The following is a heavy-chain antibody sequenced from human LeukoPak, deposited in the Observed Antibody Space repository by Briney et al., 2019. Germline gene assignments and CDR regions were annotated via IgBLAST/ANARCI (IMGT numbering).Heavy chain of an antibody. CDR1: GGSISSYY. J-gene: IGHJ5*02. Sequence: PSETLSLTCTVSGGSISSYYWSWIRQPPGKGLEWIGYIYYSGSTNYNPSLKSRVTISIDTSKNQFSLKLSFVTAADTAVYYCARYSYGSQYTWFDPWGQGILVTVSS. CDR3: ARYSYGSQYTWFDP. CDR2: IYYSGST. D-gene: IGHD5-18*01. V-gene: IGHV4-59*01.